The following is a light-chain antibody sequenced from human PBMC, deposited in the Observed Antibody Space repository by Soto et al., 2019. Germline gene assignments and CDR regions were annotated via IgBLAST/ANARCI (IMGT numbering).Light chain of an antibody. V-gene: IGKV3-15*01. Sequence: ENVMTQSPATLSVSPGERATLSCRASQSVSGNLAWYQQKPGQAPRLLIYGASTRATGIPARFSGSGSGTEFTLTISSLQSEDFAVYYCQQYNNWLITFGQGTRLEIK. CDR1: QSVSGN. CDR2: GAS. J-gene: IGKJ5*01. CDR3: QQYNNWLIT.